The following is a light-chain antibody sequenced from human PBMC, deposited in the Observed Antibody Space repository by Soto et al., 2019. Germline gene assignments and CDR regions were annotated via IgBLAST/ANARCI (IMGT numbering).Light chain of an antibody. Sequence: EIVLTQSPGTLSLSPGERATLSSRTSQSVSSNFLAWYQQKPGQAPRLLIYGASTRATGIPDRFSGSGSGTDFTLTISRLEPEDFAVYYCQQYTTSQTWTFGQGTKVEIK. CDR3: QQYTTSQTWT. CDR1: QSVSSNF. CDR2: GAS. V-gene: IGKV3-20*01. J-gene: IGKJ1*01.